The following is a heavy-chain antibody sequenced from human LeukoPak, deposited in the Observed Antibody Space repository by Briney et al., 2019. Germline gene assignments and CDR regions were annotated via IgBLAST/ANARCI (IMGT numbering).Heavy chain of an antibody. CDR3: ARARKGGDGYNYITDY. CDR1: GYTFTGYY. CDR2: INPNSGGT. V-gene: IGHV1-2*02. Sequence: ASVKVSCKASGYTFTGYYMHWVRQAPGQGLEWMGWINPNSGGTNYAQKFQGRVTMTRDTSISTAYMELSRLRSDDTAVYYCARARKGGDGYNYITDYRGQGTLVTVSS. J-gene: IGHJ4*02. D-gene: IGHD5-24*01.